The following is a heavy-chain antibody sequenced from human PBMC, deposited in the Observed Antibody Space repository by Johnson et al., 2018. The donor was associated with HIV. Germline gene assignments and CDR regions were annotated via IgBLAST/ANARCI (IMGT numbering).Heavy chain of an antibody. CDR1: GFTFSSYD. D-gene: IGHD3-22*01. CDR3: ARALSGSGYYPGAFDI. V-gene: IGHV3-13*01. Sequence: MQLVESGGGLVQPGGSLRLSCAASGFTFSSYDMHWVRQATGKGLEWVSAIGTAGDTYYPGSVKGRFTISRENAKNSLYLQMNSLRAEDTAVYHCARALSGSGYYPGAFDIWGQGTMVTVSS. J-gene: IGHJ3*02. CDR2: IGTAGDT.